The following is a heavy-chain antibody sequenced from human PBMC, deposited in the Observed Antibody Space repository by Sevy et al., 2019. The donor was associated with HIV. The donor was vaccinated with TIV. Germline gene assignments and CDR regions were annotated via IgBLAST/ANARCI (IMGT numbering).Heavy chain of an antibody. CDR2: ISYDGSNK. D-gene: IGHD2-8*01. CDR3: AKWSIGGARWGQLGAFDI. V-gene: IGHV3-30*18. CDR1: GFTFSSYG. Sequence: GGSLRLSCAASGFTFSSYGMHWVRQAPGKGLEWVAVISYDGSNKYYGDSVKGRFTISRDNSKNTLYLQMNSLRAEDTAVYYCAKWSIGGARWGQLGAFDIWGQGTMVTVSS. J-gene: IGHJ3*02.